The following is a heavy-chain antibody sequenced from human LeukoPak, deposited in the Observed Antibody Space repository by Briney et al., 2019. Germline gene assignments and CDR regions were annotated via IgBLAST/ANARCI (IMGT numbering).Heavy chain of an antibody. CDR1: GGSISSYY. CDR3: ARQFEF. CDR2: ISYSGST. Sequence: SETLSLTCTVSGGSISSYYWSWIRQPPGKGLEWIGYISYSGSTNYNPSLKSRVTISVDTSRNQFSLKLSSVTAADTAIYYCARQFEFWGQGTLVTVSS. J-gene: IGHJ4*02. V-gene: IGHV4-59*08.